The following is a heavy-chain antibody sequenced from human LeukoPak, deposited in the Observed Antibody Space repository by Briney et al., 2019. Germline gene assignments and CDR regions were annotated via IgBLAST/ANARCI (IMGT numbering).Heavy chain of an antibody. Sequence: PSETLSLTCTVSGGSISSYYWSWIRQPPGKGLEWIGYIYYSGSTNYNPSLKSRVTISVDTSKNQFSLKLSSVTAADTAVYYCARRHYYDSSGYVDYFDYWGQGTLVTVSS. CDR1: GGSISSYY. D-gene: IGHD3-22*01. J-gene: IGHJ4*02. CDR2: IYYSGST. V-gene: IGHV4-59*08. CDR3: ARRHYYDSSGYVDYFDY.